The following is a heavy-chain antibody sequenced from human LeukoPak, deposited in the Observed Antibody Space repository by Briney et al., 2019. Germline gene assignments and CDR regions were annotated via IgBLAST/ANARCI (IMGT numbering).Heavy chain of an antibody. CDR1: GDSIRDYY. D-gene: IGHD2-21*01. V-gene: IGHV4-4*07. Sequence: SETLSLTCTVSGDSIRDYYWAWIRQPAGKGLEWIGRIYTSGSPNYNPSLKSRVTMSVDTSKNRFSLKLSSVTAADTAVYYCARESRDYVGDGYYYDFWGQGILVTVSS. CDR3: ARESRDYVGDGYYYDF. CDR2: IYTSGSP. J-gene: IGHJ4*02.